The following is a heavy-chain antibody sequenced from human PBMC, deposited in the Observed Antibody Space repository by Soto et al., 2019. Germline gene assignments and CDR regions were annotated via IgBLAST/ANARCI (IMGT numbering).Heavy chain of an antibody. D-gene: IGHD3-10*01. J-gene: IGHJ4*02. Sequence: SETLSLTCTVSGGSISSGGYYWSWIRQHPGKGLEWIGYIYYSGSTYYNPSLKSRVTISVDTSKNQFSLKLSSVTAADTAVYYCARNLASYAYGEGYWGQGIQVTVSS. CDR1: GGSISSGGYY. V-gene: IGHV4-31*03. CDR3: ARNLASYAYGEGY. CDR2: IYYSGST.